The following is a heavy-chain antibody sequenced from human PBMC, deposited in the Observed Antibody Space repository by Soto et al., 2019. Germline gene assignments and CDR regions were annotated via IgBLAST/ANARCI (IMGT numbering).Heavy chain of an antibody. D-gene: IGHD2-8*02. J-gene: IGHJ3*02. V-gene: IGHV1-58*02. Sequence: SVKVSCKASGFTFTSSAMQWVRQARGQRLEWIGWIVVCSGNTNYAQKFQGRVTFTRDTSTSTAYMELRSLRSDDSAVYYCARAGSVDDALDIWGQGTMVTVS. CDR3: ARAGSVDDALDI. CDR2: IVVCSGNT. CDR1: GFTFTSSA.